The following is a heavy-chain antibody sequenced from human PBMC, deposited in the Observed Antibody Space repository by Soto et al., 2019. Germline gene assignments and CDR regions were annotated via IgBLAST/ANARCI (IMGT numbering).Heavy chain of an antibody. CDR1: GYTFTSYA. CDR2: INAGNGNT. D-gene: IGHD2-2*01. V-gene: IGHV1-3*01. J-gene: IGHJ6*02. Sequence: ASVKVSCKASGYTFTSYAMHWVRQAPGQRLEWMGWINAGNGNTKYSQKFQGRVTITRDTSASTAYMELSNLRSEDTAEYYCVGAVVPAALDVWGQGTTVTVSS. CDR3: VGAVVPAALDV.